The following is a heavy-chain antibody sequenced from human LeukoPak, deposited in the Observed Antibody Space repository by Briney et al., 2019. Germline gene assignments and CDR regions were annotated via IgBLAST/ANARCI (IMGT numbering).Heavy chain of an antibody. J-gene: IGHJ5*01. V-gene: IGHV3-23*01. D-gene: IGHD5-24*01. CDR1: VFTLSRYA. CDR2: ITGSGSST. Sequence: PGGSLRLSRVASVFTLSRYAMRWVPQTPGKGLEGGSAITGSGSSTYYADSVKGRFTISGDNPKNTLYLQMNSLRADDTAVYYCAKGRRDGDNYDSWGQGTLVTVSS. CDR3: AKGRRDGDNYDS.